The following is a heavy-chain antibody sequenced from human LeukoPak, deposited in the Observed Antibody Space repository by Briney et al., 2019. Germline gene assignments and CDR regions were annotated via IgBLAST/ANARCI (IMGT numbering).Heavy chain of an antibody. CDR2: IYTSGST. CDR1: GGSISSGSYY. CDR3: ARIPSIRIARPRGVDY. J-gene: IGHJ4*02. V-gene: IGHV4-61*02. Sequence: PSETLSLTCTVSGGSISSGSYYLSWIRQPAGKGLEWIGRIYTSGSTNYNPSLKSRVTISVDTSKNQFSLKLSSVTAADTAVYYCARIPSIRIARPRGVDYWGQGTLVTVSS. D-gene: IGHD2-15*01.